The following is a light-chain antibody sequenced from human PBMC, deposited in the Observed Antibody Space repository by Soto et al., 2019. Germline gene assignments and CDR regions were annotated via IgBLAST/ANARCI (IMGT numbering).Light chain of an antibody. CDR3: QQYGSSPWT. CDR2: DAS. CDR1: QSVRSSY. Sequence: EIVLTQSPGTLSLSPGERATLSCRASQSVRSSYLAWYQQKPGQAPRLLIYDASSRATGSPDRFSGSGSGTDFTLTISRLEPEDFAVYYCQQYGSSPWTFGQGTKGEIK. J-gene: IGKJ1*01. V-gene: IGKV3-20*01.